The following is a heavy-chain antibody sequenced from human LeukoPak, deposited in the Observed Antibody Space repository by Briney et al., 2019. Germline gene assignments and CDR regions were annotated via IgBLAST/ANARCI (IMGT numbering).Heavy chain of an antibody. V-gene: IGHV2-5*02. D-gene: IGHD4-17*01. J-gene: IGHJ4*02. CDR3: AHRRLIPSTTVTTGFDS. CDR1: GFSLTTGGVG. Sequence: SGPTLVKPTQTLTLTCTFSGFSLTTGGVGVGWICQPPGKALEWLALIYWDSNKYYSPSLKSRLTITKDTSKNQVVLTMTNMDPVDTATYYCAHRRLIPSTTVTTGFDSWGQGILVTVSS. CDR2: IYWDSNK.